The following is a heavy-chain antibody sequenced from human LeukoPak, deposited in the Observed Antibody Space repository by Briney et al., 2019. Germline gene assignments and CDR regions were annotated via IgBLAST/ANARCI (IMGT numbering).Heavy chain of an antibody. J-gene: IGHJ5*02. Sequence: SETLSLTCIVSGASITTYSWNWLRPSPGKGLEWIGYFSLGGSGTTSYTSSLKSRVTISRDTSKNQLSLKLTSVTAADTAVYYCARWDDSAWAFGTWGPGTLVTVSS. CDR2: FSLGGSGTT. V-gene: IGHV4-59*08. D-gene: IGHD6-19*01. CDR3: ARWDDSAWAFGT. CDR1: GASITTYS.